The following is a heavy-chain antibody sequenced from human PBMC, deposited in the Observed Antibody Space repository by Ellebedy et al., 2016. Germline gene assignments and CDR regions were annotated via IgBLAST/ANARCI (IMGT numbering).Heavy chain of an antibody. CDR2: ISGSGGST. J-gene: IGHJ6*02. CDR3: ARGIDYYGMDV. Sequence: GGSLRLXXAASGFTFSSYAMSWVRQAPGKGLEWVSAISGSGGSTYYADSVKGRFTISRDNTKNTLYLQMNSLRAEDTDVYYCARGIDYYGMDVWGQGTTVTVSS. CDR1: GFTFSSYA. V-gene: IGHV3-23*01.